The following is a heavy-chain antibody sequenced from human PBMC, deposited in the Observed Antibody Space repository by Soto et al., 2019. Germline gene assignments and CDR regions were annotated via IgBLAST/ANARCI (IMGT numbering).Heavy chain of an antibody. CDR3: ANEIAVAGDLDY. CDR1: GFPFSTYG. J-gene: IGHJ4*01. D-gene: IGHD6-19*01. Sequence: VQLVESGGGVAPPGRSLRLSCVASGFPFSTYGIHWVRQAPGKGLEWVAVISNDGRKQYYADSLKGRFTISRDNSKNTLYRQMDIMRPGDTAGYYCANEIAVAGDLDYWGHGTLVTASS. V-gene: IGHV3-30*18. CDR2: ISNDGRKQ.